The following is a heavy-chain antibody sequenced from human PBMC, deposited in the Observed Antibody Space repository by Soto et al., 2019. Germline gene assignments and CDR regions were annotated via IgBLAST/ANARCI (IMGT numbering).Heavy chain of an antibody. CDR3: AREMWTRSGPQNFFDY. V-gene: IGHV1-18*01. Sequence: AXVKVSGKASGGTFTSYAISWVRQAPLQGLEWMGYISPSSGYTTYAPNLQDRVIMTTDSSTTTVYMELRSLRSDDTAVYYCAREMWTRSGPQNFFDYWGQGALVTVSS. J-gene: IGHJ4*02. D-gene: IGHD6-25*01. CDR2: ISPSSGYT. CDR1: GGTFTSYA.